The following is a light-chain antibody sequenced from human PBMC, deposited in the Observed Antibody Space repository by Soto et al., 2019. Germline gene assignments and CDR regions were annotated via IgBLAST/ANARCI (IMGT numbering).Light chain of an antibody. Sequence: EIVMTQSPATVSVSPGERATLSCRASQSVSSYLAWYQQKPGQAPRLLIYDTSNRATGVPARFSGSGSGTDFTLTISSLEPEDCAIYYCQQRQYWPPITFGQGTRLEIK. J-gene: IGKJ5*01. V-gene: IGKV3-11*01. CDR3: QQRQYWPPIT. CDR2: DTS. CDR1: QSVSSY.